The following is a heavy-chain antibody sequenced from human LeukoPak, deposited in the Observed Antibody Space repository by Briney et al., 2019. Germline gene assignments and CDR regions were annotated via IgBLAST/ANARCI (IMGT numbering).Heavy chain of an antibody. D-gene: IGHD4-23*01. CDR1: GFTFDDYG. CDR3: ARDGGYGGNPNDAFDM. CDR2: INWNGGST. V-gene: IGHV3-20*04. Sequence: GGSLRLSCAASGFTFDDYGMSWVRQAPGKGLEWVSGINWNGGSTGYADSVKGRFTISRDNSKNTLYLQMNSLRAEDTAVYYCARDGGYGGNPNDAFDMWGQGTMVTVS. J-gene: IGHJ3*02.